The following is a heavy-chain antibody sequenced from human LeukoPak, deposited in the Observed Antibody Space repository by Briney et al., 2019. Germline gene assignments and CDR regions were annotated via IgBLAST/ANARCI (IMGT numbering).Heavy chain of an antibody. V-gene: IGHV3-30-3*01. D-gene: IGHD6-19*01. Sequence: GRSLRLSCAASGFTFSSYALHWVRQAPNKWLEWVAIVSYDGSIKYYADSVKGQFTISRDNSKNTLYLQMNSLRAEDTAVYYCARDHYSSAPYYFDYWGQGTLDTVSS. CDR1: GFTFSSYA. J-gene: IGHJ4*02. CDR2: VSYDGSIK. CDR3: ARDHYSSAPYYFDY.